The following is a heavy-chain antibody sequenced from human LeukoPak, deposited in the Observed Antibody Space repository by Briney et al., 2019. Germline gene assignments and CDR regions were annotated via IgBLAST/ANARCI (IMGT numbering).Heavy chain of an antibody. Sequence: GASVKVSCKASGYTFTSYDINWVRQATGQGLEWMGWMNPNSGNTGYAQKFQGRVTITRNTSIGTAYMELSSLRSEDTAVYYCARGRIAARRGGYYYYMDVWGKGTTVTVSS. J-gene: IGHJ6*03. D-gene: IGHD6-6*01. CDR3: ARGRIAARRGGYYYYMDV. V-gene: IGHV1-8*03. CDR1: GYTFTSYD. CDR2: MNPNSGNT.